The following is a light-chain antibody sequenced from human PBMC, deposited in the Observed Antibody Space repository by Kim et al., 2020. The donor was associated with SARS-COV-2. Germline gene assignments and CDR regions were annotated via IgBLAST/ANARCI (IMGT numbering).Light chain of an antibody. Sequence: GQSITISCTGSSSDVGGYNLVSWYQQHPGKAPKVMIYEGSKRPSGVSNRFSGSKSGNTASLTISGLQAEDEADYYCWSYAGSSTYVFGTGTKVTVL. CDR1: SSDVGGYNL. J-gene: IGLJ1*01. CDR2: EGS. CDR3: WSYAGSSTYV. V-gene: IGLV2-23*01.